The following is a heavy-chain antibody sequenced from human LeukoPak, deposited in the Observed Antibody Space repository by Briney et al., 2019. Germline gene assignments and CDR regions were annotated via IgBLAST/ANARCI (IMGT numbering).Heavy chain of an antibody. CDR3: ARGPQTGLDY. J-gene: IGHJ4*02. CDR2: INPNSGGT. CDR1: GYTFTGYY. D-gene: IGHD7-27*01. Sequence: ASVTVSCTASGYTFTGYYMHWVRQAPGQGLEWMGWINPNSGGTNYAQKFQGRVTMTRDTSITTVYMELSSLRSDDTAVFYCARGPQTGLDYWGQGTLVTVSS. V-gene: IGHV1-2*02.